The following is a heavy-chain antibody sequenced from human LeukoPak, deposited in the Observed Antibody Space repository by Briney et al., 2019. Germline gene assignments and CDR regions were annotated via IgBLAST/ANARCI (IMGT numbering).Heavy chain of an antibody. V-gene: IGHV4-4*07. CDR2: IYTSGST. Sequence: SETLSLTCTVSGGPISSYYWTWIRQPAGKGLEWIGRIYTSGSTNYNPSLKSRVTMSVDTSRNHFSLKLSSVTAADTAVYYCARDDRGFCSGGSCYVYWGQGTLVTVSS. J-gene: IGHJ4*02. CDR3: ARDDRGFCSGGSCYVY. CDR1: GGPISSYY. D-gene: IGHD2-15*01.